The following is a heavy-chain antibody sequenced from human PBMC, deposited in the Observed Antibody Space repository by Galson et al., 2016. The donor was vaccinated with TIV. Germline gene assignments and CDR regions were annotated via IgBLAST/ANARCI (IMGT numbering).Heavy chain of an antibody. Sequence: SVKVSCKASGGSFSSYVFNWVRQAPGQGLEWMGNIIPLFGSANYAQKFQGRVTITAEESTSTAYMELSRLRSEDTAIYYCATDRNTPMATYYSYYDVDVWGQGTTVTVSS. CDR2: IIPLFGSA. V-gene: IGHV1-69*13. CDR1: GGSFSSYV. J-gene: IGHJ6*02. D-gene: IGHD5-18*01. CDR3: ATDRNTPMATYYSYYDVDV.